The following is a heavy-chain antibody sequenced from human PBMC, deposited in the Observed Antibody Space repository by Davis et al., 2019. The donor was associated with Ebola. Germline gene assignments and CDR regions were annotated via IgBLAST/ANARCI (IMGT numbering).Heavy chain of an antibody. CDR3: AKGRYDFWSGYFVFDY. CDR1: GFTFSSYG. V-gene: IGHV3-30*18. D-gene: IGHD3-3*01. J-gene: IGHJ4*02. Sequence: GGSLRLSCAASGFTFSSYGMHWVRQAPGKGLEWVAVISYDGSNKYYADSVKGRFTISRDNSKNTLYLQMNSLRAGDTAVYYCAKGRYDFWSGYFVFDYWGQGTLVTVSS. CDR2: ISYDGSNK.